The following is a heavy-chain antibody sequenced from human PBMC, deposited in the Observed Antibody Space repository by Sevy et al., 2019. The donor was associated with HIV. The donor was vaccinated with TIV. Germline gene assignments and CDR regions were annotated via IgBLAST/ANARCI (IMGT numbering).Heavy chain of an antibody. CDR2: INPNSGDT. J-gene: IGHJ4*02. Sequence: ASVKVSCKASGYTFTGQYIHWVRQAHGQGLEWMGWINPNSGDTNYAQEFQGRVTMTRDTSISTAYMELSGLKSDDTAVYYGSRDLRLRGYSYGCFDYWGQGTLVTVSS. CDR1: GYTFTGQY. D-gene: IGHD5-18*01. CDR3: SRDLRLRGYSYGCFDY. V-gene: IGHV1-2*02.